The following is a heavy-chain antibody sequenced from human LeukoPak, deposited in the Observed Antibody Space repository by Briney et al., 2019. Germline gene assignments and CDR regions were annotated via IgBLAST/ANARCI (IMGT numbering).Heavy chain of an antibody. CDR1: GYTLTELS. V-gene: IGHV1-24*01. J-gene: IGHJ6*02. CDR2: FDPEDGET. Sequence: ASVKVSCKVSGYTLTELSMHWVRQAPGKGLEWMGGFDPEDGETIYAQKFQGRVTMTEDTSTDTAYMELSSLRSEDTAVYYCATVSQQPSPTPTYYYGMDVWGQGTTVTVSS. D-gene: IGHD1-14*01. CDR3: ATVSQQPSPTPTYYYGMDV.